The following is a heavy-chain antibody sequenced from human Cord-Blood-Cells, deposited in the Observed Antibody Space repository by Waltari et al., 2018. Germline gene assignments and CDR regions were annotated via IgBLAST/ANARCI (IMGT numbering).Heavy chain of an antibody. V-gene: IGHV1-18*01. Sequence: QVQLVQSGAEVKKPVASVKVSCKASGYTFTSYCISCVRQAPGQGIGGRGWISADNGNTNYAQKLQGRGTITTDTSTSTAYMELRSLRSDDTAVYYCARLSHDNKYGSGGSCYYGYWGQGTLVTVSS. CDR1: GYTFTSYC. CDR3: ARLSHDNKYGSGGSCYYGY. D-gene: IGHD2-15*01. J-gene: IGHJ4*02. CDR2: ISADNGNT.